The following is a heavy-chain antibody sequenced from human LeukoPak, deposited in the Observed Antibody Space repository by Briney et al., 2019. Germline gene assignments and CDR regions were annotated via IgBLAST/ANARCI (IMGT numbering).Heavy chain of an antibody. Sequence: GGSLRLPCAASGFTFSNYWMSWVRQAPGKGLEWVATIKQDGSEKYSVDSVKGRFTISRDSARNSLYLQMNSLRAEDTAVYFCARLHPAAIGSVDYWGQGTLVTVSS. V-gene: IGHV3-7*01. J-gene: IGHJ4*02. D-gene: IGHD2-2*01. CDR2: IKQDGSEK. CDR1: GFTFSNYW. CDR3: ARLHPAAIGSVDY.